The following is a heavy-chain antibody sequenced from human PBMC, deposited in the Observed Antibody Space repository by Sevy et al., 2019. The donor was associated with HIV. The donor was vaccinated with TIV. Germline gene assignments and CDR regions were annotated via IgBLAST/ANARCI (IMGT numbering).Heavy chain of an antibody. J-gene: IGHJ4*02. CDR3: AAGTIDY. CDR1: GLSLKDFG. D-gene: IGHD1-1*01. V-gene: IGHV3-48*04. Sequence: GGSLRLSCVVSGLSLKDFGMNWVRQTPGKGLEWLSYINRTSESIYYADSVKGRFTISRDNAKNSLYLQMNNLRAEDTALYYCAAGTIDYWGQGTLVTVSS. CDR2: INRTSESI.